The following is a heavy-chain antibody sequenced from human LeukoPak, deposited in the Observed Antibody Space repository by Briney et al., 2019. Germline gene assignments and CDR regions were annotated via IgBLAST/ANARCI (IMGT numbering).Heavy chain of an antibody. CDR1: GGSFSCYY. J-gene: IGHJ4*02. CDR2: INHSGST. Sequence: SETLSLTCAVYGGSFSCYYWSWIRQPPGKGLEWIGEINHSGSTNYNPSLKSRVTISVDTSKSQFSLKLSSVTAADTAVYYCASPGSCGGDCYPLNYWGQGTLVTVSS. D-gene: IGHD2-21*02. CDR3: ASPGSCGGDCYPLNY. V-gene: IGHV4-34*01.